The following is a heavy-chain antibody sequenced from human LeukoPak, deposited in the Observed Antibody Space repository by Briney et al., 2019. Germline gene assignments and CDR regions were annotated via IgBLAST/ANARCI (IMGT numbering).Heavy chain of an antibody. D-gene: IGHD1-26*01. J-gene: IGHJ5*02. Sequence: SETLSLTCTVSGGYISSYYWRWIRQHPREGPEWIGYIYYSGSTNYNPSLKSRVTISVDTTKNQFSLKLSSVAAADTAVYYCARHSRGSGSEWRTNWFDPWGQGTLVTVSS. CDR3: ARHSRGSGSEWRTNWFDP. V-gene: IGHV4-59*01. CDR2: IYYSGST. CDR1: GGYISSYY.